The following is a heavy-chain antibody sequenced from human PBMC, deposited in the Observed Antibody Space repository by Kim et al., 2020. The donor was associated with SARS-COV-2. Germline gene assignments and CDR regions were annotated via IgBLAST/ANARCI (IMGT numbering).Heavy chain of an antibody. D-gene: IGHD2-2*01. Sequence: AVSVKSRITINPDTSKNQFSLQLNSVTPEDTAVYYCARDFYQLLSFWFDPWGQGTLVTVSS. J-gene: IGHJ5*02. V-gene: IGHV6-1*01. CDR3: ARDFYQLLSFWFDP.